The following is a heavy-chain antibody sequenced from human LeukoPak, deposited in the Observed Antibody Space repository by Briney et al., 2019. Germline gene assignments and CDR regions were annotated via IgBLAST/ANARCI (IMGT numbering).Heavy chain of an antibody. J-gene: IGHJ4*02. CDR1: GFTFNNYW. V-gene: IGHV3-74*01. CDR2: INSDGSTT. D-gene: IGHD3-22*01. CDR3: ARTSRSGSYWRDFDY. Sequence: GGSLRLSCAASGFTFNNYWMHWVRQAPGKGLVLVSRINSDGSTTSYADSVKGRFTISRHNAENTLYLQMNSLRAEDTAVYYCARTSRSGSYWRDFDYWGQGTLVTVSS.